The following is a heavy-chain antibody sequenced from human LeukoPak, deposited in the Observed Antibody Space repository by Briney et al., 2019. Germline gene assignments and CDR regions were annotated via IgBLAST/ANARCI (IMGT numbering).Heavy chain of an antibody. CDR3: AKMRGQYYHSYYMDA. Sequence: GGSLRLSCAASGVIFSSYAMSWVGQAPGKGVEGGAYGCSGGSPYSAHSVKGRFPVSRDNSNTTLYLQMNSLTAEDTAVYYCAKMRGQYYHSYYMDAWGKGTTVTVSS. CDR1: GVIFSSYA. V-gene: IGHV3-23*01. CDR2: GCSGGSP. J-gene: IGHJ6*03.